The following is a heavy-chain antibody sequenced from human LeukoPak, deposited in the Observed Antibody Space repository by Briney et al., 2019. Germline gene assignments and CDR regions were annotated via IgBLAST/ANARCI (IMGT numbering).Heavy chain of an antibody. V-gene: IGHV3-23*01. D-gene: IGHD3-16*01. CDR3: ARDGFGTGSN. CDR1: GFTFSSYA. Sequence: GGSLRLSCAASGFTFSSYAMSWVRQAPGKGLEWVSSASGSGGSTYYADSVKGRFTISRDNSKNTLYLQMNSLRAEDTAVYYCARDGFGTGSNWGQGTLVTVSS. CDR2: ASGSGGST. J-gene: IGHJ4*02.